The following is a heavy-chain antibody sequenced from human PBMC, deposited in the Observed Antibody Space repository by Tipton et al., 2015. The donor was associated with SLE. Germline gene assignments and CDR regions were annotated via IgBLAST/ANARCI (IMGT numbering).Heavy chain of an antibody. Sequence: QLVQSGAEVKKPGASVKVSCKASGYSFSNYYMHWVRQAPGQGLEWMGIINPNDNSATYAQKFQGRVTMTSDMSTNTVYMELSSLRSEDTAVYYCARNLSIDYWGQGTPVTVSS. CDR3: ARNLSIDY. CDR2: INPNDNSA. J-gene: IGHJ4*02. CDR1: GYSFSNYY. V-gene: IGHV1-46*01.